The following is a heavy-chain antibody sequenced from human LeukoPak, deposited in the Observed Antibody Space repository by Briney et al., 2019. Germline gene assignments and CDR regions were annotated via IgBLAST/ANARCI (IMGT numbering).Heavy chain of an antibody. V-gene: IGHV3-53*01. CDR3: AREGSFDSSGYNDALDI. J-gene: IGHJ3*02. CDR1: GFIFGGKY. CDR2: IRSDGST. D-gene: IGHD3-22*01. Sequence: GGSLRLSCEASGFIFGGKYMSWVRQAPGKGLEWVSVIRSDGSTSYADSVKGRFTISRDNSKNTLYLQMNSLRAEDTAVYYCAREGSFDSSGYNDALDIWGQGTMVTVSA.